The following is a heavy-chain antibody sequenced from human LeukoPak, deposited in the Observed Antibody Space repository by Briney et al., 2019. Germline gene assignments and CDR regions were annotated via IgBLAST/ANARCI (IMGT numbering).Heavy chain of an antibody. D-gene: IGHD4-17*01. Sequence: PGGSLRLSCAASGFSFNTYAMHWVRQAPGEGLEWVSAISGSGGSTYNADSVKGRFTISRDNSKNTMYLQMNSLRAEDTAVYYCAKDHYGDYFSTGAFDIWGQGTTVIVSS. V-gene: IGHV3-23*01. CDR3: AKDHYGDYFSTGAFDI. CDR2: ISGSGGST. J-gene: IGHJ3*02. CDR1: GFSFNTYA.